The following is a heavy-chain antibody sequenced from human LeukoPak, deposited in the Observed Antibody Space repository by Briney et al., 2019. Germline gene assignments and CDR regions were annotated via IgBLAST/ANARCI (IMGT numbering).Heavy chain of an antibody. CDR2: IRYDGSNK. D-gene: IGHD4-17*01. V-gene: IGHV3-30*02. J-gene: IGHJ6*03. CDR3: AKDRLRTVTTSYYYYMDV. Sequence: GGSLRLSCAASGFTFSSYAMHWVRQAPGKGLEWVAFIRYDGSNKYYADSVKGRFTISRDNSKNTLYLQMNSLRAEDTAVYYCAKDRLRTVTTSYYYYMDVWGKGTTVTVSS. CDR1: GFTFSSYA.